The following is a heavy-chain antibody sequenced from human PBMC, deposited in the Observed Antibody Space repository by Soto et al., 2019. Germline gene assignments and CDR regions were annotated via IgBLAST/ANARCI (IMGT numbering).Heavy chain of an antibody. J-gene: IGHJ6*03. CDR2: IIPIFGMA. Sequence: QVQLVQSGAEVKKPGSSVKVSCKAPGGTFSSYTINWVRQAPGQGLEWMGRIIPIFGMANYAQKFQGRGTITADESTSTAYMQLSSLRSEDTGLYYCAREEAQYQLLHSYYYMDVWGKVTTVTVSS. D-gene: IGHD2-2*01. CDR3: AREEAQYQLLHSYYYMDV. CDR1: GGTFSSYT. V-gene: IGHV1-69*08.